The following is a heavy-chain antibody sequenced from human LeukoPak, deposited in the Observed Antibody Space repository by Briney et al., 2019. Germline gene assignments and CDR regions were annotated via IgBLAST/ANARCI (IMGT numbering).Heavy chain of an antibody. V-gene: IGHV4-39*01. CDR3: ASTGAEIVT. J-gene: IGHJ4*02. Sequence: SETLSLTCTLSGSSISSSSSYWGWIRQPPGKGLEWIGSIYYSGSTYYNPSLKSRVTISVDTSKNQFSLKLSSVTAADTAVYYCASTGAEIVTGGQGTLVTVSS. CDR1: GSSISSSSSY. D-gene: IGHD3-22*01. CDR2: IYYSGST.